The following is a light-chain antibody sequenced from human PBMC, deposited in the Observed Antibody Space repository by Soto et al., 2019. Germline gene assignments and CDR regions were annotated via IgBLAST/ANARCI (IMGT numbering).Light chain of an antibody. CDR1: QGLSSY. CDR3: QQLNSYPRT. CDR2: AAS. Sequence: DIPLTQSPSFLSASVGDRVTITCRASQGLSSYLAWYLQKPGKAPKLLIYAASTLQSGVPSRFSGSGSGTEFTLTISSLQPEDFATYYCQQLNSYPRTFGQGTKLEIK. V-gene: IGKV1-9*01. J-gene: IGKJ2*01.